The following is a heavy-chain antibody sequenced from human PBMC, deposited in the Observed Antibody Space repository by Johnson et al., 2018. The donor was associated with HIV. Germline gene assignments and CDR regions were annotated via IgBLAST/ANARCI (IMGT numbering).Heavy chain of an antibody. V-gene: IGHV3-30-3*01. J-gene: IGHJ3*02. CDR1: GFTFSSYA. CDR3: ASEIYRPRPSSSLYVGAFDI. CDR2: ISYDGSNK. Sequence: QMLLVESGGGVVQPGRSLRLSCAASGFTFSSYAMHWVRQAPGKGLEWVAVISYDGSNKYYADSVKGRFTISRDNSKNTLYLQMNSLRAEDTAVYYCASEIYRPRPSSSLYVGAFDIWGQGTMVTVSS. D-gene: IGHD6-13*01.